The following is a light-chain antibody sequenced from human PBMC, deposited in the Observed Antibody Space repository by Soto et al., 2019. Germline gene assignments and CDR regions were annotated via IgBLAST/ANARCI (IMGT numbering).Light chain of an antibody. J-gene: IGLJ3*02. CDR1: SSNIGSTT. V-gene: IGLV1-44*01. Sequence: QSVLTQPPSASGTPGQRVSVSCFGSSSNIGSTTVNWYQQLPGTAPKLLIYSNNQRPSGVPDRFSGSKSGTSASLAISGLQSEDEADYYCAAWDDSLNGGVFGGGTKLTVL. CDR2: SNN. CDR3: AAWDDSLNGGV.